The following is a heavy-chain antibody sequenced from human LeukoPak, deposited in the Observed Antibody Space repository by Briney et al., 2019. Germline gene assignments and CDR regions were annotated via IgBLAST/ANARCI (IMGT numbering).Heavy chain of an antibody. Sequence: TGGSLRLSCAASGFTFSSYSMNWVRQAPGKGLEWVSYISSSSSTIYYADSAKGRFTISRDNAKNSLYLQMNSLRAEDTAVYYCARDQELEVPAALDYWGQGTLVTVSS. CDR2: ISSSSSTI. J-gene: IGHJ4*02. CDR3: ARDQELEVPAALDY. V-gene: IGHV3-48*01. D-gene: IGHD2-2*01. CDR1: GFTFSSYS.